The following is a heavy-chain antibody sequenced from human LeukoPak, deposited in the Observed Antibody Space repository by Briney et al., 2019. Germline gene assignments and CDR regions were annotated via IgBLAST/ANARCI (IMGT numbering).Heavy chain of an antibody. D-gene: IGHD2-2*01. CDR3: AREGKVVVPAVFDY. CDR1: GFTFSDYY. CDR2: ISSSSSYI. V-gene: IGHV3-11*06. J-gene: IGHJ4*02. Sequence: PGGSLRLSCAASGFTFSDYYMSWIRQAPGKGLEWVSSISSSSSYIYYADSVKGRFTISRDNAKNSLYLQMNSLRAEDTAVYYCAREGKVVVPAVFDYWGQGTLVTVSS.